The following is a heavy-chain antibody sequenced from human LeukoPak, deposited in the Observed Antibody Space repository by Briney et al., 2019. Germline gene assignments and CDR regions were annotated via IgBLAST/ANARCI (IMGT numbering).Heavy chain of an antibody. D-gene: IGHD3-9*01. CDR3: ATDISTHYFGS. CDR2: IWYDASNK. Sequence: GGSLRLSCAASGFTFSSFAMHWVRQAPGKGLEWVTFIWYDASNKYYAESVKGRFTISRDNSRNTLFLQMNSLRAEDMAIYYCATDISTHYFGSWGQGTLVTVSS. V-gene: IGHV3-33*08. CDR1: GFTFSSFA. J-gene: IGHJ4*02.